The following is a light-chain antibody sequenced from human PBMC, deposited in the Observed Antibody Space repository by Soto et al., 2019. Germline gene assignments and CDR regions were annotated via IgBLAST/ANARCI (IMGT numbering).Light chain of an antibody. CDR2: GAS. Sequence: DIQMTQSPSSQSASVGDRVTITCRASQGISSFVAWYQQKPGKVPRLLISGASTLQSGVPSRFSGSGSGTAFTLTITSLQPEDVATYYCQKYSSVITFGQGTRLEIK. CDR3: QKYSSVIT. V-gene: IGKV1-27*01. J-gene: IGKJ5*01. CDR1: QGISSF.